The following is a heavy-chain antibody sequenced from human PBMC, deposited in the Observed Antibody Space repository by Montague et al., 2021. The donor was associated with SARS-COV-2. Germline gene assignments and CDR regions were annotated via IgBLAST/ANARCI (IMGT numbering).Heavy chain of an antibody. CDR3: ARGGGYSYGALDY. Sequence: SETLSLTCSVSGGSISNYFWSWIRQTPGKGLEWIGYIYNGGSIDYNPSLKSRVTISVDTSKKQFSLRPNSVTAADTAVYYCARGGGYSYGALDYWGQGTLVTVSS. V-gene: IGHV4-59*12. D-gene: IGHD5-18*01. CDR1: GGSISNYF. J-gene: IGHJ4*02. CDR2: IYNGGSI.